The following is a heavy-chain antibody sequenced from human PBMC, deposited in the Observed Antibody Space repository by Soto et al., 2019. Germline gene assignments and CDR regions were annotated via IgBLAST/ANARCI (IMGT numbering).Heavy chain of an antibody. V-gene: IGHV1-69*04. D-gene: IGHD6-19*01. J-gene: IGHJ4*02. CDR2: IIPILGIA. CDR1: GGTFSSYT. CDR3: ARDSKWLAPTYYFDY. Sequence: GASVKVSCKASGGTFSSYTISWVRQAPGQGLEWMGRIIPILGIANYAQKFQGRVTITADKSTSTAYMELSSLRSEDTAVYYCARDSKWLAPTYYFDYWGQGTLVTVSS.